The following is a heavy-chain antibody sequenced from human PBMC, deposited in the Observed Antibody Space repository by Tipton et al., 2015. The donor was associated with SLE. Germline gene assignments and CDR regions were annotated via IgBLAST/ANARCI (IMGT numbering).Heavy chain of an antibody. Sequence: QLVQSGAEVKRPGASVKVSCKASAYTFSTYGIGWVRQAPGQGLEWMGWISAYNGNTNYSQRFQGRVTMTTDTSTSTAYMELRSLRSDDTAVYYCARDGRPARPGFDPWGQGTLVTVSS. CDR3: ARDGRPARPGFDP. J-gene: IGHJ5*02. V-gene: IGHV1-18*01. CDR2: ISAYNGNT. D-gene: IGHD6-6*01. CDR1: AYTFSTYG.